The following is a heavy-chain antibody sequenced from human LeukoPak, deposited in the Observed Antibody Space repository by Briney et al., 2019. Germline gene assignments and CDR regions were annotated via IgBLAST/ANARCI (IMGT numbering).Heavy chain of an antibody. CDR3: AKDLGSVVTPPSLDS. CDR2: ISSNSATM. J-gene: IGHJ4*02. V-gene: IGHV3-48*01. D-gene: IGHD4-23*01. Sequence: PGGSLRLSCAASGFTFSSYSMNWVRQVPGKGLEWLSYISSNSATMYYADSVKGRFTISRDNSKNTLYLQMNSLRAEDTAVYYCAKDLGSVVTPPSLDSWGQGTLVTVSS. CDR1: GFTFSSYS.